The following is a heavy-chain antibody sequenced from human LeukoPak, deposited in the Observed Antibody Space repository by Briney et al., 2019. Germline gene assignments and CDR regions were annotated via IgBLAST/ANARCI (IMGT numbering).Heavy chain of an antibody. CDR3: ARGLDPARHYYNYGMDV. CDR1: GYTFTSYD. V-gene: IGHV1-8*01. J-gene: IGHJ6*02. D-gene: IGHD2-2*03. Sequence: ASVKVCCKASGYTFTSYDINWVPQATGQGLEWMGWMNPNRGNTGYAQKFQGRVTMTRNTSISTAYMELSSLRSEDTAVYYCARGLDPARHYYNYGMDVWGQGTTVTVSS. CDR2: MNPNRGNT.